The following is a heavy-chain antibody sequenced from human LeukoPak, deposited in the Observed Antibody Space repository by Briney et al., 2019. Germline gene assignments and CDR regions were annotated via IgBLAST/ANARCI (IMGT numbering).Heavy chain of an antibody. Sequence: SGPTLVHPTQTLTLTYTFSGFSLSTSGGGGGWIRHTPGKALEWLALIYWDDDKRYTHSLNSRLTITKDTSKNQVVLTMANMDPVDTATYYCARLREDTAVNWFDPWGQGTLVTVSS. V-gene: IGHV2-5*02. J-gene: IGHJ5*02. D-gene: IGHD5-18*01. CDR1: GFSLSTSGGG. CDR3: ARLREDTAVNWFDP. CDR2: IYWDDDK.